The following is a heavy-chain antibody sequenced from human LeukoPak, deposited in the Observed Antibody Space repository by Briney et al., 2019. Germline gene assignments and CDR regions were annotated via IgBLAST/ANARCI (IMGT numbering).Heavy chain of an antibody. Sequence: PGGTLRLSCAASGFTFSSYDMTWVRLAPGKGLEWVAVISYDGSDKYYADSVKGRFTISRDNSKNTLYLQMNSLRAEDTAVYYCAKDPRRYSRTGGYFDYWGQGTLVTVSS. V-gene: IGHV3-30*18. J-gene: IGHJ4*02. CDR3: AKDPRRYSRTGGYFDY. CDR2: ISYDGSDK. CDR1: GFTFSSYD. D-gene: IGHD6-13*01.